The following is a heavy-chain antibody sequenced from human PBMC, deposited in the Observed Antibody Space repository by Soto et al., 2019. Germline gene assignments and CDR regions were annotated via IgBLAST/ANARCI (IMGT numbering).Heavy chain of an antibody. CDR1: GFTFTSSA. CDR3: AALRVGYCSSTSCKIFDL. D-gene: IGHD2-2*03. CDR2: IVVGSGNT. J-gene: IGHJ4*02. Sequence: SEKVSCKASGFTFTSSAVQWVRQARGQRLEWIGWIVVGSGNTNYAQKFQERATITRDMSTNTAYMELSSLRSEDTAVRSCAALRVGYCSSTSCKIFDLWGQGTLVTV. V-gene: IGHV1-58*01.